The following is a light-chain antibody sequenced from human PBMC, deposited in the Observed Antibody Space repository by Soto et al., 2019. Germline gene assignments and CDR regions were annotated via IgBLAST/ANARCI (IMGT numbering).Light chain of an antibody. Sequence: QSVVTQPPSAPGTPGQRVTISCSGSTSDIGRNTVNWYQQLPGTAPKLLIYSSDQRPSGVPDRFSGSKSGTSASLAISGLQSEDEADYYCAAWDDSLNAVVFGGGTKVTVL. V-gene: IGLV1-44*01. CDR1: TSDIGRNT. CDR2: SSD. J-gene: IGLJ2*01. CDR3: AAWDDSLNAVV.